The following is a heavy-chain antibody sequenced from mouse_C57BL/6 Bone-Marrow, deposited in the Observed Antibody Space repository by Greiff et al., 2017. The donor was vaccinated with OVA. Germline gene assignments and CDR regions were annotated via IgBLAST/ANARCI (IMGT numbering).Heavy chain of an antibody. V-gene: IGHV1-19*01. D-gene: IGHD2-13*01. Sequence: VQLKESGPVLVKPGASVKMSCKASGYTFTDYYMNWVKQSHGKSLEWIGVINPYNGGTSYNQKFKGKATLTVDKSSSTAYMELNSLTSEDSAVYYCARGGDSHWYFDVWGTGTTVTVSS. J-gene: IGHJ1*03. CDR1: GYTFTDYY. CDR3: ARGGDSHWYFDV. CDR2: INPYNGGT.